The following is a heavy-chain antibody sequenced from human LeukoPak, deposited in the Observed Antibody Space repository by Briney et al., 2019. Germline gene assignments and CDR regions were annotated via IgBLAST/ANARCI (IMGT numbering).Heavy chain of an antibody. Sequence: ASVKVSCKASGYTFTGYYMHWVRQAPGQGLERMGWINPNSGGTNYAQKFQGRVTMTRDTSISTAYMELSRLRSDDTAVYYCAREHYNSSGYTLDYWGQGTLVTVSS. V-gene: IGHV1-2*02. J-gene: IGHJ4*02. CDR3: AREHYNSSGYTLDY. CDR2: INPNSGGT. CDR1: GYTFTGYY. D-gene: IGHD3-22*01.